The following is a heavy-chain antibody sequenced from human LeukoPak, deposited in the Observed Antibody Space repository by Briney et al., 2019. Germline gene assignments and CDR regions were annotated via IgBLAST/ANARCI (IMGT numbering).Heavy chain of an antibody. V-gene: IGHV3-23*01. CDR2: ISGSGGST. CDR3: AKEPQWLVTVYYFDY. D-gene: IGHD6-19*01. J-gene: IGHJ4*02. CDR1: GFTFSSHG. Sequence: GGSLRLSCAASGFTFSSHGMHWVRQAPGKGLEWVSAISGSGGSTYYADSVKGRFTISRDNSKNTLYLQMNSLRAEDTAVYYCAKEPQWLVTVYYFDYWGQGTLVTVSS.